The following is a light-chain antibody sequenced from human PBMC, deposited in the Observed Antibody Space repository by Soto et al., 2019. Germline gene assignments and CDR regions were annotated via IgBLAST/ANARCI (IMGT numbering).Light chain of an antibody. V-gene: IGLV1-44*01. CDR3: AAWDDSLNGPV. CDR2: SNN. CDR1: SSNIGSNT. Sequence: QSVLTQPPSASGTPGQRVTISCSGSSSNIGSNTVNWYQQLPGTAPKLLIYSNNQRPSGVPDRFSGSKSGTSAALAISGPKSEDEADYYCAAWDDSLNGPVFGGGTKLTVL. J-gene: IGLJ3*02.